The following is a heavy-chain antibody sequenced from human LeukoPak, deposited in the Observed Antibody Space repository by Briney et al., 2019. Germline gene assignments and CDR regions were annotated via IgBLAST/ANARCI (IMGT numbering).Heavy chain of an antibody. V-gene: IGHV3-7*01. CDR2: IKEDGSEK. Sequence: GGSLRLSCAASAFTFSNYWMSWVRQAPGKGLEWVANIKEDGSEKYYVDSVKGRFTISRDNAKNSLYLQMSSLRAEDTAVYYCARDTYDSSGYYAHLDYWGQGTLVTVSS. D-gene: IGHD3-22*01. J-gene: IGHJ4*02. CDR3: ARDTYDSSGYYAHLDY. CDR1: AFTFSNYW.